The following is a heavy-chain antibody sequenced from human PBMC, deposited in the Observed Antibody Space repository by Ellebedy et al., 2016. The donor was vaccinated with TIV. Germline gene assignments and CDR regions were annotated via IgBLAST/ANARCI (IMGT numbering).Heavy chain of an antibody. CDR1: GGSFSSHY. CDR2: IHYTGST. Sequence: MPSETLSLTCTVSGGSFSSHYWSWIRQSPVKGLEWIGYIHYTGSTNYNPSLNSRVTISIDTSKNQFSLKLNSMTAADTAVYYCANSYGFPGFDSWGQGTLVTVSS. CDR3: ANSYGFPGFDS. V-gene: IGHV4-59*08. D-gene: IGHD5-18*01. J-gene: IGHJ4*02.